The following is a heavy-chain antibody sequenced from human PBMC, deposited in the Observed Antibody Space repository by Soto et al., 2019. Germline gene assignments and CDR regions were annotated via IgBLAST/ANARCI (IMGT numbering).Heavy chain of an antibody. V-gene: IGHV1-46*01. CDR3: ARDRLLISNSSGWY. Sequence: ASVKVSCKTSGYTFTSYYMHWVRQAPGQGLEWMGMINPSGGSTSYAQKFHGRVTMTRDTSTRTAYMELSSLTSEDTAVYYCARDRLLISNSSGWYWGQGTLVTVSS. CDR2: INPSGGST. D-gene: IGHD6-19*01. J-gene: IGHJ4*02. CDR1: GYTFTSYY.